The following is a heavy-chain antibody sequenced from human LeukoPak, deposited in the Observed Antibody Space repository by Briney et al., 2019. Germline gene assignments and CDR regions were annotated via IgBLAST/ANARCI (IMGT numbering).Heavy chain of an antibody. CDR1: GGSIISGNYY. CDR3: ARDRIQLWPFDY. Sequence: SETLSLTCTVSGGSIISGNYYWGWIRQPPGKGLEWIGSIYYSGSTYYNPSLKSRVTISVDTSKNQFSLKLSSVTAADTAVYYCARDRIQLWPFDYWGQGTLVTVSS. D-gene: IGHD5-18*01. V-gene: IGHV4-39*07. J-gene: IGHJ4*02. CDR2: IYYSGST.